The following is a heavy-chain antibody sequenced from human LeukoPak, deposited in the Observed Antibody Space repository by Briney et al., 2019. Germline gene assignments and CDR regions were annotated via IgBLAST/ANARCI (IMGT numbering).Heavy chain of an antibody. D-gene: IGHD3-3*01. Sequence: PGGSHRHSCADPRFSFRNYAMSWVPPTPGKGLEWVSTITGCGGSTYFADSGKGRLTISKDNSKNTLNLQMNNLKAEDTAVYFCARAKGLGVVIIYWGQGALVTVSS. CDR3: ARAKGLGVVIIY. CDR2: ITGCGGST. J-gene: IGHJ4*02. V-gene: IGHV3-23*01. CDR1: RFSFRNYA.